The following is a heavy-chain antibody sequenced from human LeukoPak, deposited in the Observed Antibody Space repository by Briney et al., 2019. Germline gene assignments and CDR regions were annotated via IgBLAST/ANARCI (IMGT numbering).Heavy chain of an antibody. CDR3: AKNPPYGSGSYYVTL. V-gene: IGHV3-23*01. J-gene: IGHJ4*02. CDR2: ISGSGGST. Sequence: GGSLRLSCAASGFTFSSYAMSWVRQAPGKGLEWVSAISGSGGSTYYADSVKGRFTISKDNSKNTLYLQMNSLRAEDTAVYYCAKNPPYGSGSYYVTLWGQGTLVTVSS. D-gene: IGHD3-10*01. CDR1: GFTFSSYA.